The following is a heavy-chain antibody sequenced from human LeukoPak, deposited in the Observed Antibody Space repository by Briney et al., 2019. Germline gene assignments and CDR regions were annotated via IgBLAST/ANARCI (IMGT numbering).Heavy chain of an antibody. CDR3: ARAPYYYDSSGYYGF. CDR2: INSDGSST. V-gene: IGHV3-74*01. Sequence: GGSLRLSCAASGFIFTDYGMHWVRQAPGKGLVWVSRINSDGSSTSYADSVKGRFTISRDNAKNTLYLQMNSLRAEDTAVYYCARAPYYYDSSGYYGFWGQGTLVTVSS. J-gene: IGHJ4*02. CDR1: GFIFTDYG. D-gene: IGHD3-22*01.